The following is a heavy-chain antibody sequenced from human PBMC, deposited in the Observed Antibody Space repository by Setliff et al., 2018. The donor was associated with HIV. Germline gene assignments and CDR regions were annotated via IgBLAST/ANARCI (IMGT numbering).Heavy chain of an antibody. V-gene: IGHV3-21*06. D-gene: IGHD5-18*01. Sequence: PGGSLRLSCVVSGLSLSDYNMNWVRQAPGKGLEWVSSISTSSRYLSYSASVKGRVTISRLNSKNSLFLQMNSLRAEDTAVYYCAMTRGFTYGFTLHDAFDVWGQGTIVTVSS. CDR2: ISTSSRYL. CDR3: AMTRGFTYGFTLHDAFDV. J-gene: IGHJ3*01. CDR1: GLSLSDYN.